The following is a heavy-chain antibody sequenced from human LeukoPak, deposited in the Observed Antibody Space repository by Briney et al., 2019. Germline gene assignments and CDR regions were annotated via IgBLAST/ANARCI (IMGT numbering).Heavy chain of an antibody. V-gene: IGHV3-48*03. CDR2: ISSSGSTI. CDR1: GFTFSSYE. J-gene: IGHJ3*02. Sequence: GGSLRLSCAASGFTFSSYEMNWVRQAPGKGLEWVSYISSSGSTIYYADSVKGRFTISRDNAKNSLYLQMNSLRAEDTAVYYCARENSGYDWAHVAFDIWGQGTMVTVSS. D-gene: IGHD5-12*01. CDR3: ARENSGYDWAHVAFDI.